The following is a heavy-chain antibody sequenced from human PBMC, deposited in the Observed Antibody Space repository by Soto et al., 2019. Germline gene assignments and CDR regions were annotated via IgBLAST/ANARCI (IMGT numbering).Heavy chain of an antibody. Sequence: SETLSLTCAVSSGSISSSNWWSWVRQPPGKGLEWIGEIYHSGSTNYNPSLKSRVTISVDKSKNQFSLMLSSVTAADTAVYYCARIGRLYCSSTSCYYYYYYMDVWGKGTTVTVSS. J-gene: IGHJ6*03. CDR2: IYHSGST. D-gene: IGHD2-2*01. CDR3: ARIGRLYCSSTSCYYYYYYMDV. CDR1: SGSISSSNW. V-gene: IGHV4-4*02.